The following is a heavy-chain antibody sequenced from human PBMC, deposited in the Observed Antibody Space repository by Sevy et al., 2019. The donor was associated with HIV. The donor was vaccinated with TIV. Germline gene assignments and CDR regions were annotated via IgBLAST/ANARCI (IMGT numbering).Heavy chain of an antibody. J-gene: IGHJ5*02. D-gene: IGHD2-2*01. V-gene: IGHV4-59*01. CDR3: ARVPYCSTTSCSGGWFDP. CDR2: FYHSGTT. Sequence: SETLSLTCTVSGGSISSYYWSWIRQPPGKGLEWIGHFYHSGTTNYNPSLKSRVTISVDTSKNPFSLNLSSVTAADTAVYYCARVPYCSTTSCSGGWFDPWGQGTLVTVSS. CDR1: GGSISSYY.